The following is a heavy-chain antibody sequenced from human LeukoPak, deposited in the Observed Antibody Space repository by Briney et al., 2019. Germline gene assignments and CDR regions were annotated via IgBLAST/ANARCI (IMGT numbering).Heavy chain of an antibody. CDR1: GYTFTSYD. J-gene: IGHJ4*02. CDR3: ARGQPVLRYFDWSHPYFDY. CDR2: MNPNSGNT. V-gene: IGHV1-8*01. Sequence: ASVKVSCKASGYTFTSYDINWVRQATGQGLEWMGWMNPNSGNTGYAQKFQGRVTMTRNTSISTAYMELSSLRSEDTAVYYCARGQPVLRYFDWSHPYFDYWGQGTLVTVSS. D-gene: IGHD3-9*01.